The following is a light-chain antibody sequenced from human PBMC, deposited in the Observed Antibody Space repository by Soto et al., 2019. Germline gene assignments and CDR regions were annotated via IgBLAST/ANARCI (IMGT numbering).Light chain of an antibody. CDR2: GAS. CDR3: QQYDSFSGT. CDR1: QSIINW. Sequence: DFQMTKSPSTLSAAVGVRVNITSRDSQSIINWLAWYQQKPGKAPKLLIYGASSLESGVPSRFSGSGSGTEFTLTITNLQTDDFATYYCQQYDSFSGTFGQGTKVDIK. J-gene: IGKJ1*01. V-gene: IGKV1-5*01.